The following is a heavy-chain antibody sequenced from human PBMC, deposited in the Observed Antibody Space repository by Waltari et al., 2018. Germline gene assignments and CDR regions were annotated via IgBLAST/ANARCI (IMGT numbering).Heavy chain of an antibody. D-gene: IGHD5-12*01. Sequence: QVQLVQSGAEVKKPGASVKVSCKASGYTFTSYDINWVRQATGQGLEWMGWVHPKRGNTCDAQKFQGRVTRTRNTSRSTAYMELSSLRSDDTAVYYCARGPHAYIVATIGDYWGQGTLVTVSS. CDR2: VHPKRGNT. CDR3: ARGPHAYIVATIGDY. CDR1: GYTFTSYD. J-gene: IGHJ4*02. V-gene: IGHV1-8*01.